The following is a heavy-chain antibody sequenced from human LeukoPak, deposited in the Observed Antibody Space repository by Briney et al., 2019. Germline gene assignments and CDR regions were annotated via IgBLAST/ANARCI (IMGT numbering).Heavy chain of an antibody. V-gene: IGHV3-7*03. CDR1: GFTFSAYY. J-gene: IGHJ4*02. D-gene: IGHD6-19*01. Sequence: GGSLRLSCAASGFTFSAYYMTWVRQALGKGLEWVANIKEDGGETDYVDSVKGRFTISRDNAKSSVYLQMNSLRAEDTAMYYCARLSMQWLVPPNYWGQGTLVTVSS. CDR3: ARLSMQWLVPPNY. CDR2: IKEDGGET.